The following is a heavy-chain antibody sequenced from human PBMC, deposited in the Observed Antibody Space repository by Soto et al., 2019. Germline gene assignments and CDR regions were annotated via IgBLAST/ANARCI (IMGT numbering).Heavy chain of an antibody. Sequence: SVEVSCKPSGFTLTSSSVPWGRPGRGQRLEWIGWIVVGSGNTNYAQKFQERVTITRDMSTSQAYMELSSLRSEDTAVYYCAAAPGDYYDSSGYYPRYYYYYGMVVCG. CDR2: IVVGSGNT. CDR3: AAAPGDYYDSSGYYPRYYYYYGMVV. J-gene: IGHJ6*02. CDR1: GFTLTSSS. D-gene: IGHD3-22*01. V-gene: IGHV1-58*01.